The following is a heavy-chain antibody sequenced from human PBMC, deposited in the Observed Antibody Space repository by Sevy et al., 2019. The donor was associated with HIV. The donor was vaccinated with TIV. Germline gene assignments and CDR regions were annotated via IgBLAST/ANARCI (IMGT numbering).Heavy chain of an antibody. CDR1: GFTFSNAW. Sequence: GGPLRLSCVASGFTFSNAWMSWVRQTPGKGLEWVGRIKSKTDGGTRDFAAPVKGRFAIARDDSKNTLSLQMDSLKTEDTAVYYCTAGVGTSDFDYWGQGILVTVSS. J-gene: IGHJ4*02. D-gene: IGHD1-26*01. CDR3: TAGVGTSDFDY. CDR2: IKSKTDGGTR. V-gene: IGHV3-15*01.